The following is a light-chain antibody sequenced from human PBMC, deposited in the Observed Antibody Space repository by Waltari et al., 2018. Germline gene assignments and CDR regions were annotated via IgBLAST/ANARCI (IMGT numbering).Light chain of an antibody. CDR1: QSVISTY. Sequence: EIVLTQSPGTLSLSPGEGATLPCRASQSVISTYLAWYQQKPGQAPRLLIYGASSRATGIADRFRCSGSGADFTLTISRLEPEDFAVYYWQQYGSSPRTFGQGTKVGIK. CDR2: GAS. CDR3: QQYGSSPRT. V-gene: IGKV3-20*01. J-gene: IGKJ1*01.